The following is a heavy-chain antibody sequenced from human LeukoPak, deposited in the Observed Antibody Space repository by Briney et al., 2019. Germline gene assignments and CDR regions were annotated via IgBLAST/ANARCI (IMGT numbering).Heavy chain of an antibody. Sequence: TSETLSLTCTVSGGSITSGRYYWSWIRQPAGKGLEWIGRTYASGNTKFNPSLKSRVAISLDTSKNQFSLKLTSVTAAETAVYYCARLTSHYYDTSGYYAYQMDVWGKGTTVTVSS. CDR2: TYASGNT. D-gene: IGHD3-22*01. V-gene: IGHV4-61*02. J-gene: IGHJ6*03. CDR3: ARLTSHYYDTSGYYAYQMDV. CDR1: GGSITSGRYY.